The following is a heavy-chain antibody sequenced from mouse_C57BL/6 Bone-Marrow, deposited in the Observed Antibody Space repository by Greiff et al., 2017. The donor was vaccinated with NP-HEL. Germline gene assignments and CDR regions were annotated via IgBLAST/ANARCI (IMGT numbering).Heavy chain of an antibody. CDR1: GYTFTSYW. Sequence: QVQLQQPGTELVKPGASVKLSCKASGYTFTSYWLHWVTQRPGQGLEWIGTINPSNGGTKYNEQFKRQATLTVDTSSSTAYMQLSILTSEDSAVYYCAIVAYYYGSSYLDYWGQGTTLTGSS. CDR3: AIVAYYYGSSYLDY. CDR2: INPSNGGT. D-gene: IGHD1-1*01. J-gene: IGHJ2*01. V-gene: IGHV1-53*01.